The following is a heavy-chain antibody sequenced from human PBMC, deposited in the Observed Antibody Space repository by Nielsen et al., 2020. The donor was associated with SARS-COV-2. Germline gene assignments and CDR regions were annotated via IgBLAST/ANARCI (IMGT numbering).Heavy chain of an antibody. J-gene: IGHJ6*02. CDR2: ISGSGGST. Sequence: VRQPPGKGLEWVSAISGSGGSTYYADSVKGRFTISRDNSKNTLYLQMNSLRAEDTAVYYCAKDEGDYYDTSLYYYYYYGMDVWGQGTTGTVSS. V-gene: IGHV3-23*01. D-gene: IGHD3-22*01. CDR3: AKDEGDYYDTSLYYYYYYGMDV.